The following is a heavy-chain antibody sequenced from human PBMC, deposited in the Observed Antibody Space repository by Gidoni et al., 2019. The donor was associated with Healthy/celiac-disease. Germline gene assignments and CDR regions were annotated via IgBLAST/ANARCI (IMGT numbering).Heavy chain of an antibody. J-gene: IGHJ5*02. V-gene: IGHV1-69*06. CDR2: IIPSFGTA. CDR1: GGTFSSYA. CDR3: ARDNSVNPPVYNWFDP. Sequence: QVQLVQSGAEVKKPGSSVKVSCKASGGTFSSYAISWVRQAPGQGLEWMGGIIPSFGTANYAQKFQGRVTITADKSTSTAYMELSSLRSEDTAVYYCARDNSVNPPVYNWFDPWGQGTLVTVSS. D-gene: IGHD1-20*01.